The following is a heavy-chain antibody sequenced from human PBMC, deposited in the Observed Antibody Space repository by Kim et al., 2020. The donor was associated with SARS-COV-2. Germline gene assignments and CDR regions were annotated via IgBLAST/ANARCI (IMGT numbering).Heavy chain of an antibody. Sequence: SETLSLTCTVSGGSISSGGYYWSWIRQHPGKGLEWIGYIYYSGSTYYNPSLKSRVTISVDTSKNQFSLKLSSVTAADTAVYYCARDFRQYSSGWSSPFDPWGQGTKVTVAS. CDR2: IYYSGST. J-gene: IGHJ5*02. CDR1: GGSISSGGYY. D-gene: IGHD6-19*01. CDR3: ARDFRQYSSGWSSPFDP. V-gene: IGHV4-31*03.